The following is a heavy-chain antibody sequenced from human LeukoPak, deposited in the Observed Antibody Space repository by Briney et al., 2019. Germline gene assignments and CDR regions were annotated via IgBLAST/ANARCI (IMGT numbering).Heavy chain of an antibody. CDR3: AREATRWSSGVLDY. Sequence: GASVKVSCKASGYTLTSYAMNWVRQASGQGLEWRGWINTNTGNPTYAQGFTGRFVFSLDTSVSTAYLQISSLKAEDTAVYYCAREATRWSSGVLDYWGQGTLVTVSS. D-gene: IGHD3-22*01. CDR2: INTNTGNP. J-gene: IGHJ4*02. CDR1: GYTLTSYA. V-gene: IGHV7-4-1*02.